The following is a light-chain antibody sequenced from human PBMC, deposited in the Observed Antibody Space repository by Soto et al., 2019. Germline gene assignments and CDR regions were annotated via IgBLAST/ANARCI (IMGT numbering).Light chain of an antibody. J-gene: IGKJ1*01. CDR3: QQYGSSGT. CDR2: AAS. CDR1: QSVSSN. V-gene: IGKV3-20*01. Sequence: EIVMTQSPATLSVSPCERATLSFRASQSVSSNLAWHQQKPGQAPRLLIYAASRRATGIPDRFSGSGSGTDFTLTISRLEPEDFAVYYCQQYGSSGTFGQGTKVDIK.